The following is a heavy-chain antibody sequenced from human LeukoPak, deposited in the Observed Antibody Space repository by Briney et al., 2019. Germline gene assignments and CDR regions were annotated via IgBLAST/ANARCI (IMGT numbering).Heavy chain of an antibody. CDR3: ARDLHRVVVRGVPHYYYYMDV. CDR1: GYTFTSYR. Sequence: ASVKVSCKASGYTFTSYRMHWVRQAPGQGLEWMGWISAYNGNTNYAQKLQGRVTMTIDTSTSTAYMELKSLRSDDTAVYYCARDLHRVVVRGVPHYYYYMDVWGKGTTVTISS. CDR2: ISAYNGNT. D-gene: IGHD3-10*01. V-gene: IGHV1-18*04. J-gene: IGHJ6*03.